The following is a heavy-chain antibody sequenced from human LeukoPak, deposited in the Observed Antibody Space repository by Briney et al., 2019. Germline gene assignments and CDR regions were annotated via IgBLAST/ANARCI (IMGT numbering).Heavy chain of an antibody. D-gene: IGHD1-1*01. V-gene: IGHV1-69*01. CDR1: GGTFSSYA. CDR2: IIPIFGTA. J-gene: IGHJ4*02. Sequence: SVKVSCKASGGTFSSYAISWVRQAPGQELEWMGGIIPIFGTANYAQKFQGRVTITADESTSTAYMELSSLRSEDTAVYYCASWRRYNWNDEFDYWGQGTLVTVSS. CDR3: ASWRRYNWNDEFDY.